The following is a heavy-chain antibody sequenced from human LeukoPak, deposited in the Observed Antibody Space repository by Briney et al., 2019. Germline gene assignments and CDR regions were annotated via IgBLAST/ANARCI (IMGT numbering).Heavy chain of an antibody. V-gene: IGHV4-61*02. CDR3: ARASWNYLER. Sequence: SETPSLTCTVSGGSITYGSYYCSWVRQAAGRGLEWIGRTHKSGTTHYNPSLRSRVILSLDMSKNQFSLQLSSVTAADTAVYYCARASWNYLERWGQGSLVTVSS. D-gene: IGHD1-7*01. CDR1: GGSITYGSYY. J-gene: IGHJ4*02. CDR2: THKSGTT.